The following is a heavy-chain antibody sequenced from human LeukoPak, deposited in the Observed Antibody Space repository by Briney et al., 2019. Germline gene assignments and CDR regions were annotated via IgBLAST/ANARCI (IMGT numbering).Heavy chain of an antibody. CDR3: AKDGSSLLWFGELSPGGFDY. CDR1: GFKFSSYS. J-gene: IGHJ4*02. D-gene: IGHD3-10*01. V-gene: IGHV3-21*01. CDR2: ITSSSSYI. Sequence: GGSLRLSCAASGFKFSSYSMNWVRQAPGKGLEWVSSITSSSSYIYYADSVKGRFTISRDNAKNSLYLQMNSLRAEDTAVYYCAKDGSSLLWFGELSPGGFDYWGQGTLVTVSS.